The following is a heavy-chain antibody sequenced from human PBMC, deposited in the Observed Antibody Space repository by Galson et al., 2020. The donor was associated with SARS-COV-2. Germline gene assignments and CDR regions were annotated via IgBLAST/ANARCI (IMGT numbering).Heavy chain of an antibody. CDR3: AREMATITSNYFDY. CDR2: ISSSSSSYI. CDR1: GFKFSSYS. D-gene: IGHD5-12*01. V-gene: IGHV3-21*01. J-gene: IGHJ4*02. Sequence: GESLKISCAASGFKFSSYSMNWVRQAPGKGLEWVSSISSSSSSYIYYADSVKGRFTIARDNAKNSLYLQMNSLRAEDTAVYYCAREMATITSNYFDYWGQGTLVTVSS.